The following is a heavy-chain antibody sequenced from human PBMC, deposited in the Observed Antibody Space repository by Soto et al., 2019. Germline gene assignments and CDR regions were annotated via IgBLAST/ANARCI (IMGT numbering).Heavy chain of an antibody. CDR3: ARENSGYEYYFDY. CDR2: ISYDGSNK. CDR1: GFTFSSYA. Sequence: PGGSLRLSCAASGFTFSSYAMHWVRQAPGKGLEWVAVISYDGSNKYYADSVKGRFTISRDNSKNTLYLQMNSLRAEDTAVYYCARENSGYEYYFDYWGQGTLVTVSS. D-gene: IGHD5-12*01. V-gene: IGHV3-30-3*01. J-gene: IGHJ4*02.